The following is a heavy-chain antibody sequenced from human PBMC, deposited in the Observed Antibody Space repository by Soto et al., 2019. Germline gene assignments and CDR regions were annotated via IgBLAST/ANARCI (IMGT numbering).Heavy chain of an antibody. J-gene: IGHJ4*01. CDR2: ITPMFGTP. Sequence: ASVKVCWKASGGTFGSHTITWGRQAPGQGLEWMGGITPMFGTPNYAQKFRGRVTITADESSSTAYMELSSLRSEDTAMYFCARDGTLYDSRSYYYLYWG. V-gene: IGHV1-69*13. CDR1: GGTFGSHT. CDR3: ARDGTLYDSRSYYYLY. D-gene: IGHD3-22*01.